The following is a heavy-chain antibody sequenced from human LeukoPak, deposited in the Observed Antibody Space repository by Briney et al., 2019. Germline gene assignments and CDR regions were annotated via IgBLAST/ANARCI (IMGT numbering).Heavy chain of an antibody. CDR2: ISPYKGNK. CDR3: ARVSTVTLRKLWFDP. Sequence: ASVTVSCKASGYMFSNFFSSYGITWVRQAPGQGLEWMGWISPYKGNKKFAQKFQGRVTMTTDTSTSTAYMELRSLRSDDTAVYYCARVSTVTLRKLWFDPWGQGTLVTVSS. V-gene: IGHV1-18*01. J-gene: IGHJ5*02. CDR1: GYMFSNFFSSYG. D-gene: IGHD4-17*01.